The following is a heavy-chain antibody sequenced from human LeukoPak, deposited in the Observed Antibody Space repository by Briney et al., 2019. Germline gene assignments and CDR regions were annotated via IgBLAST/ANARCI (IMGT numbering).Heavy chain of an antibody. J-gene: IGHJ4*02. CDR1: GFTFSSLA. Sequence: GGSLRLSCAASGFTFSSLAMHWVRQAPGKGLEWVSGISGSGDATYYADSVRGGFTVSRDNSKNTLYQQMSSLRAEDTALYFCARVLSIGFHYDYWGPGTLVTVSS. CDR3: ARVLSIGFHYDY. CDR2: ISGSGDAT. D-gene: IGHD3-22*01. V-gene: IGHV3-23*01.